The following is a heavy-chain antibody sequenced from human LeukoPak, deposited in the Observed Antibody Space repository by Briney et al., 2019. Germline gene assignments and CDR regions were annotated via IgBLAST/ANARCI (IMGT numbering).Heavy chain of an antibody. CDR3: VRVAVGEYHFDH. D-gene: IGHD6-19*01. CDR1: GFTFSSYW. V-gene: IGHV3-74*01. J-gene: IGHJ4*02. CDR2: INPDGRTI. Sequence: GGSLRLSCAASGFTFSSYWMHWVRQVPGKGLVWVSRINPDGRTISYADSVKDRFTIPRDNAKNTLYLQMNSLRAEDTAVYYCVRVAVGEYHFDHWGQGTLVTVSS.